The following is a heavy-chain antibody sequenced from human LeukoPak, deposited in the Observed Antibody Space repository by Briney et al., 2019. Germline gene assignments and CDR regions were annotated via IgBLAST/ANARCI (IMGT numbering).Heavy chain of an antibody. Sequence: GGSLRLSCAASGFTFDDYAMHWVRQAPGKGLEWVSLISGDGGSTYYADSVKGRFTISRDNSKNSLYLQMNSLRTEDTALYYCVKVPYYYDGSGYYSVDYWGQGTLVTVSS. CDR3: VKVPYYYDGSGYYSVDY. D-gene: IGHD3-22*01. V-gene: IGHV3-43*02. CDR2: ISGDGGST. CDR1: GFTFDDYA. J-gene: IGHJ4*02.